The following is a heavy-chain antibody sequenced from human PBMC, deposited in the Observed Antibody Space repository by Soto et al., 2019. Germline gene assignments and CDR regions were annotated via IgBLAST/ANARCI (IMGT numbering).Heavy chain of an antibody. CDR1: GFTFSSYG. D-gene: IGHD4-17*01. CDR2: ISYDGSNK. V-gene: IGHV3-30*18. CDR3: AKDALGDGDYERTPPSGY. J-gene: IGHJ4*02. Sequence: QVQLVESGGGVVQPGRSLRLSCAASGFTFSSYGMHWVRQAPGKGLEWVAVISYDGSNKYYADSVKGRFTISRDNSKNTLYLQMNSLRAEDTAVYYCAKDALGDGDYERTPPSGYWGQGTLVTVSS.